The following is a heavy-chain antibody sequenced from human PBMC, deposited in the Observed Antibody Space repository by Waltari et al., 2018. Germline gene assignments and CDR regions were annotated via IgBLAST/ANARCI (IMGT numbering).Heavy chain of an antibody. CDR2: IKQDGSEK. Sequence: EVHLVESGGGLVQPGGSLRLSCAASGFTFYSSWVSWVRQAPGKGLEWVDNIKQDGSEKYYVDSVKGRFIISRDNAKDSLYLKVNGLRAEDTAVYYCARGGSRWFDFWGQGTLVTVSS. CDR1: GFTFYSSW. V-gene: IGHV3-7*01. CDR3: ARGGSRWFDF. D-gene: IGHD3-10*01. J-gene: IGHJ4*02.